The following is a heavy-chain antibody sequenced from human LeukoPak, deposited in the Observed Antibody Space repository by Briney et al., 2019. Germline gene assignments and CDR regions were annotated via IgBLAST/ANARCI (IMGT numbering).Heavy chain of an antibody. V-gene: IGHV4-39*01. D-gene: IGHD3-22*01. CDR2: IYYSGST. CDR3: ASNPAYYYDSSGYYAGAFDI. CDR1: GGSISSSSYY. J-gene: IGHJ3*02. Sequence: SETLSLTCTVSGGSISSSSYYWGWIRQPPGKGLEWIGSIYYSGSTYYNPSLKSRVTISVDTSKNQFSLKLSSVTAADTAVYYCASNPAYYYDSSGYYAGAFDIWGQGTMVTLSS.